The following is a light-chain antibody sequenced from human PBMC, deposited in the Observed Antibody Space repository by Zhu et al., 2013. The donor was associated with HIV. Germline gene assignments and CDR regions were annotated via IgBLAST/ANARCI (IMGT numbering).Light chain of an antibody. V-gene: IGLV3-1*01. J-gene: IGLJ2*01. CDR1: KLGDKY. CDR3: QAWDSHNVV. CDR2: QDK. Sequence: SYELTQPPSVSVSPGQTATITCSGDKLGDKYVCWFQQKPGQSPVLVIYQDKKRPSGIPERLSGSNSGNTATLTISGTQPMDEADYYCQAWDSHNVVFGGGTKLTVL.